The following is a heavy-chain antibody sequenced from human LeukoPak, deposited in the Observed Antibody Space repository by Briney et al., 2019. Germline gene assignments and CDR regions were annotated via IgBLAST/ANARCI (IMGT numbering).Heavy chain of an antibody. V-gene: IGHV4-59*01. CDR3: ARGAYYGSGSYIY. CDR1: GGSISSYY. Sequence: SETLSLTCTVSGGSISSYYWSWIRQPPGKGLEWIGYIYYSGSTNYNPSLKSRGTISVDTSKNQFSLKLSSVTAADTAVYYCARGAYYGSGSYIYWGQGTLVTVSS. D-gene: IGHD3-10*01. J-gene: IGHJ4*02. CDR2: IYYSGST.